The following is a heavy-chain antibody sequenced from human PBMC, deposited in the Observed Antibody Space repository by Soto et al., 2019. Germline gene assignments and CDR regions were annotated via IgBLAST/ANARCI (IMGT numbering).Heavy chain of an antibody. D-gene: IGHD5-18*01. J-gene: IGHJ6*02. Sequence: GGSLRLSCAASGFTFSGSAMHWVRQASGKGLEWVGRIRSKANSYATAYAASVKGRFTISRDDSKNTAYLQMNSLKTEDTAVYYCTRQEETPYGWEAMVPYYYYGMDVWGQGTTVTVSS. CDR3: TRQEETPYGWEAMVPYYYYGMDV. CDR2: IRSKANSYAT. CDR1: GFTFSGSA. V-gene: IGHV3-73*01.